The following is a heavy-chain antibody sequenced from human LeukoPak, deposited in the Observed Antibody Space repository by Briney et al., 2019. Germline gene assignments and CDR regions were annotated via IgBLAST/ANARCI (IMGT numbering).Heavy chain of an antibody. Sequence: GSSVKVSCKASGGTFSSYAISWVRQAPGQGLEWMGGIIPIFGTANYAQKFQGRVTITTEESTSTAYMELSSLRSEDTAVYYCARVRSSSSRPHYYYYYYMDVWGKGTTVTVSS. J-gene: IGHJ6*03. CDR3: ARVRSSSSRPHYYYYYYMDV. V-gene: IGHV1-69*05. CDR1: GGTFSSYA. CDR2: IIPIFGTA. D-gene: IGHD6-6*01.